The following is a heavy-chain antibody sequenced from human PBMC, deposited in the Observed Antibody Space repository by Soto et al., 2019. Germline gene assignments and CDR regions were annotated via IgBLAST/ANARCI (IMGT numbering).Heavy chain of an antibody. Sequence: PQTKSPTRTVVGGSIVSRCYCCGRNRQTAGKGLEGSGSIYYSGSTYYNPSLKGRVTISVDTSKNQFCLKLSSATAADPAVYYCARHAVHSSGFTAYWGQGTLVTVSS. CDR3: ARHAVHSSGFTAY. CDR2: IYYSGST. J-gene: IGHJ4*02. V-gene: IGHV4-39*01. D-gene: IGHD6-19*01. CDR1: GGSIVSRCYC.